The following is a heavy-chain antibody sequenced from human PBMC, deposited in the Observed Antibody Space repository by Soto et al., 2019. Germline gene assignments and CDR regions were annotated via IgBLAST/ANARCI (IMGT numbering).Heavy chain of an antibody. CDR3: ARTHNYYDYIWGDYPWWSCFDP. CDR1: GASINSSPYQ. V-gene: IGHV4-39*01. Sequence: QLQLQESGPGLVKPSETLSLTCTVSGASINSSPYQWGWIRQPPGKGLEWIGNIHYSGSTSYNPSLKSRITMSVDTSRNQFSLKLSSVTAADTAAYFCARTHNYYDYIWGDYPWWSCFDPWGQGTLVTVSS. J-gene: IGHJ5*02. CDR2: IHYSGST. D-gene: IGHD3-16*02.